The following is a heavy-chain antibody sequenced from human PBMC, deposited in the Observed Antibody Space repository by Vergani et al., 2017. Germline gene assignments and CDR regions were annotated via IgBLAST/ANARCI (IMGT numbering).Heavy chain of an antibody. CDR1: GYSLSSGYY. CDR2: VYHSGST. V-gene: IGHV4-38-2*01. D-gene: IGHD1-1*01. J-gene: IGHJ4*02. Sequence: QVQLQESGPGLVKPSETLSLTCAVSGYSLSSGYYWGWIRQPPGKGLEWIGSVYHSGSTYYNPSLKSRVTISVDTSKNQFSLKLSSLTAADTAVYYCARHKINWNAFGYWGQGTLVTVSS. CDR3: ARHKINWNAFGY.